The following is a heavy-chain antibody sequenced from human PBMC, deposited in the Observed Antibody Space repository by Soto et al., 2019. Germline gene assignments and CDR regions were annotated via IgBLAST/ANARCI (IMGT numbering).Heavy chain of an antibody. CDR2: INPSGGST. V-gene: IGHV1-46*01. D-gene: IGHD3-22*01. J-gene: IGHJ4*02. CDR1: GYTFTSYY. CDR3: ARDPYNYYYDSIRDY. Sequence: ASVKVSCKASGYTFTSYYMHWVRQAPGQGLEWMGIINPSGGSTSYAQKFQGRVTMTRGTSTSTVYMELSSLRSEDTAVYYCARDPYNYYYDSIRDYSGQGSLVIVSS.